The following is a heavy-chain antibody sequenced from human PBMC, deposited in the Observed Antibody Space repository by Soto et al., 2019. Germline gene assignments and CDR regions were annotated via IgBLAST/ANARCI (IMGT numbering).Heavy chain of an antibody. J-gene: IGHJ6*02. CDR2: ISAYNGNT. V-gene: IGHV1-18*01. CDR3: ARYLAYCGGDCYSRGMDV. D-gene: IGHD2-21*02. CDR1: GYTFTSYG. Sequence: QVQLVQSGAEVKKPGASVKVSCKASGYTFTSYGISWVRQAPGQGLEWMGWISAYNGNTNYAQKLRGRVTMTTDTSTSTAYMELRSLRSDDTAVYYCARYLAYCGGDCYSRGMDVWGQGTTVTVSS.